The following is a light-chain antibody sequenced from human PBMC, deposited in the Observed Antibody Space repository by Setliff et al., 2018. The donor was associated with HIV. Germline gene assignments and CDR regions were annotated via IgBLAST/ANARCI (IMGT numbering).Light chain of an antibody. J-gene: IGLJ1*01. CDR2: RNY. Sequence: QSVLTQPPSASGTPGQRVTISCSGSSSNIGRNTVNWYQQLPGTAPKLLIYRNYQRPSGVPDRFSGSKSGTSASLAISGLQSEDEADYYCCSYAGSYSYVFGTGTKVTVL. V-gene: IGLV1-44*01. CDR1: SSNIGRNT. CDR3: CSYAGSYSYV.